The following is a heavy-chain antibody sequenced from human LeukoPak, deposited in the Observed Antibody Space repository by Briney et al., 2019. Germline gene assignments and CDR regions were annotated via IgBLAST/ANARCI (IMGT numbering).Heavy chain of an antibody. CDR2: IWYDGSNK. CDR3: ARDGSRYSGSYGTDY. D-gene: IGHD1-26*01. Sequence: GGSLRLSCAASGFTFSSYGMPWARQAPGKGLEWVAVIWYDGSNKYYADSVKGRFTISRDNSKNTLYLQMNSLRAEDTAVYYCARDGSRYSGSYGTDYWGQGTLVTVSS. V-gene: IGHV3-33*01. CDR1: GFTFSSYG. J-gene: IGHJ4*02.